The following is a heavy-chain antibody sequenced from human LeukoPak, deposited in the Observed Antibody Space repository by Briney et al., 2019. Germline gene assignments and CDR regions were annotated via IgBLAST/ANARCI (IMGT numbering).Heavy chain of an antibody. CDR1: GGSISSGTYY. Sequence: PSQTVSLTCTVSGGSISSGTYYWSWIRQPAGKGLEWIGRIYTSGSTNYNPSLKSRVTMSVDTSKNQFSLKLSSVTAADTAVYYCARDREYYDSSGYYRSGAFDIWGQGTMVTVSS. D-gene: IGHD3-22*01. J-gene: IGHJ3*02. V-gene: IGHV4-61*02. CDR2: IYTSGST. CDR3: ARDREYYDSSGYYRSGAFDI.